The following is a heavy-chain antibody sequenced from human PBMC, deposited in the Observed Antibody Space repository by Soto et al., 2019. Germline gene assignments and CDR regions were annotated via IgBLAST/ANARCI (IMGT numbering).Heavy chain of an antibody. CDR1: GGSFSAYY. V-gene: IGHV4-34*12. Sequence: SETLSLTCAVYGGSFSAYYWSWVRQPPGKGLEWIGEIIHSESTKYNPSLKSRVTISVDTSKNQFSLKLSSVTAADTAVYYCARQRPTDGRWEFANYYGMDVWGQGTPGTVSS. CDR2: IIHSEST. CDR3: ARQRPTDGRWEFANYYGMDV. J-gene: IGHJ6*02. D-gene: IGHD1-26*01.